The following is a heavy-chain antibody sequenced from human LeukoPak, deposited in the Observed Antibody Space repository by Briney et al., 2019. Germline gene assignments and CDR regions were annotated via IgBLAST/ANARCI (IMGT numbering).Heavy chain of an antibody. CDR1: GGTFSSYA. D-gene: IGHD6-13*01. CDR2: IIPILGIA. CDR3: AGMAAVGYNWFDP. J-gene: IGHJ5*02. Sequence: GASVKVSCKASGGTFSSYAISWVRQAPGQGLEWMGRIIPILGIANYAQKFQGRVTITADKSTSTAYMELSSLRSEDTAVYYCAGMAAVGYNWFDPWGQGTLVTVSS. V-gene: IGHV1-69*04.